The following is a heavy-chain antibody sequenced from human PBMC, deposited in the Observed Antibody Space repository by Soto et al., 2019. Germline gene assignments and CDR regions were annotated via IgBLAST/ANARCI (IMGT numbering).Heavy chain of an antibody. CDR2: MNHNSGNT. CDR1: GYTFTSYD. Sequence: QVQLVQSGADVQKPGASVKVSCKASGYTFTSYDSNWVRQATGQGLEWMGWMNHNSGNTCYAQKFQGRVTMTRNTYISTAYMELSSLRSADTAVYYCASGLRTYYDFWSGDYGMDVWGQVTTVTVAS. J-gene: IGHJ6*02. CDR3: ASGLRTYYDFWSGDYGMDV. V-gene: IGHV1-8*01. D-gene: IGHD3-3*01.